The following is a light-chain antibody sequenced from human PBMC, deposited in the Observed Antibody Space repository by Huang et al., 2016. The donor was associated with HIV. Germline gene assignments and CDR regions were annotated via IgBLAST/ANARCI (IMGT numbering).Light chain of an antibody. Sequence: EIIMTQSPATLSLSPGEGASLSCRANQSVATNLAWYLHRPGQSPRILIFRASPRAAGLPGRFSGSGSGTQCTLTVSGLQSEDFAVYYCQQYHNWPYTFGQGTKLEI. CDR2: RAS. CDR3: QQYHNWPYT. V-gene: IGKV3-15*01. J-gene: IGKJ2*01. CDR1: QSVATN.